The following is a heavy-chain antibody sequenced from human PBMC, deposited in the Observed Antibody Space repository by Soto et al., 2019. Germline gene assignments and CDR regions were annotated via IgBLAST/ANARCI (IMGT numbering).Heavy chain of an antibody. CDR2: ISAYNGNT. J-gene: IGHJ4*02. V-gene: IGHV1-18*04. CDR3: ARDIRGYYDSSGYYDY. CDR1: GYTFTSYG. Sequence: GASVKVSCKASGYTFTSYGISWVRQAPGQGLEWMGWISAYNGNTNYAQKLQGRVTVTTDTSTSTAYMELRSLRSDDTAVYYCARDIRGYYDSSGYYDYWGQGTLVTVSS. D-gene: IGHD3-22*01.